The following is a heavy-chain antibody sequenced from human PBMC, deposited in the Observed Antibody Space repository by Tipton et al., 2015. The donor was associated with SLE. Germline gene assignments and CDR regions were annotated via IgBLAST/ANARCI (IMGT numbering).Heavy chain of an antibody. D-gene: IGHD4-17*01. CDR2: INHSGST. Sequence: TLSLTCAVYGGSFSGYFWTWIRQPPGKGLEWIGEINHSGSTNYNPSLKRRVTVSVDPSKNQFSLRLSSVTAADTAAYYWAGSPGDHGDDVWSFDLWGRGPLVTVSS. CDR3: AGSPGDHGDDVWSFDL. V-gene: IGHV4-34*01. J-gene: IGHJ2*01. CDR1: GGSFSGYF.